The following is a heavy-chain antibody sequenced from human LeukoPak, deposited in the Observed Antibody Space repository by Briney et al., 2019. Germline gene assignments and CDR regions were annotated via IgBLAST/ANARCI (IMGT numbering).Heavy chain of an antibody. Sequence: GGSLRLSCTASGFTFSDYWMHWVRQAPGKGLVWVSRINSDGSRTNYADCVKGRFTVSRDNAKNTVFLQMNSLRAEDAAVHYCAREYSDRSGYYEDWGQATLVTVSS. CDR3: AREYSDRSGYYED. CDR2: INSDGSRT. J-gene: IGHJ4*02. D-gene: IGHD3-22*01. CDR1: GFTFSDYW. V-gene: IGHV3-74*01.